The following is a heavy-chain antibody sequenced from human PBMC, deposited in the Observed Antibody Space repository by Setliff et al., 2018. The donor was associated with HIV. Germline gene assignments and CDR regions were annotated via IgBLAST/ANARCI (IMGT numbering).Heavy chain of an antibody. CDR3: ATYSDRESNRFDP. J-gene: IGHJ5*02. CDR2: IYYSGST. V-gene: IGHV4-39*01. D-gene: IGHD2-15*01. Sequence: SETLSLTCTVSGGSISSGSYYWSWNRQPPGKGLEWIGSIYYSGSTYYNPSLKSRVTISVDTSKNQFSLKLSTVTAADTAVYYCATYSDRESNRFDPWGQGILVTVSS. CDR1: GGSISSGSYY.